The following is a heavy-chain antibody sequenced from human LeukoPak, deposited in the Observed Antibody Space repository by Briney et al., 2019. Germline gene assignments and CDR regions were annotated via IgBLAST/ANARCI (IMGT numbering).Heavy chain of an antibody. Sequence: GGSLRLSCAASGFTFSSYEMNWVRQAPGKGLEWVSYISSSGSTIDYADSVKGRFTISRDNAKNSLYLQMNSLRAEDTAVYYCASSWGDYVFGYWGQGTLVTVSS. CDR3: ASSWGDYVFGY. CDR2: ISSSGSTI. D-gene: IGHD4-17*01. CDR1: GFTFSSYE. V-gene: IGHV3-48*03. J-gene: IGHJ4*02.